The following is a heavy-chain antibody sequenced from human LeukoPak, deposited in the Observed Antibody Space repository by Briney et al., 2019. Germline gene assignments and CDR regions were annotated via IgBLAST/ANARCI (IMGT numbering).Heavy chain of an antibody. CDR1: GGSISSYY. Sequence: SETLSLTCTVSGGSISSYYWSWIRQPPGKGLKWIGYIYTSGSTNYNPSLKSRVTMSVDTSKNQFSLKLSSVTAADTAVYYCARDQEAYCSSTSCYEYSYYMDVWGKGTTVTISS. J-gene: IGHJ6*03. CDR2: IYTSGST. CDR3: ARDQEAYCSSTSCYEYSYYMDV. D-gene: IGHD2-2*01. V-gene: IGHV4-4*08.